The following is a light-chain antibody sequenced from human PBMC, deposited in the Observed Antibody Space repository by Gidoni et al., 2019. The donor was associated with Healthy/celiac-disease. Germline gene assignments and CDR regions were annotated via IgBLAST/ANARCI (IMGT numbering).Light chain of an antibody. CDR1: QSISSY. Sequence: DIQMTQSPSSLSASVGDGVTITCRASQSISSYLNWYQQKPGKAPKLLIYAASSLQSGVPSRFSGSGSGTDFTLTISSLQPEDFATYYCQQSYSTPRSITFGQGTRLEIK. CDR3: QQSYSTPRSIT. V-gene: IGKV1-39*01. CDR2: AAS. J-gene: IGKJ5*01.